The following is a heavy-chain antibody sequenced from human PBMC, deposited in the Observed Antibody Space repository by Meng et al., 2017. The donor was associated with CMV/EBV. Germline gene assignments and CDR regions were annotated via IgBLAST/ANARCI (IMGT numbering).Heavy chain of an antibody. Sequence: GESLKIPCAASGFTFSDYYMSWIRQAPGKGLEWVSYISSSGSTIYYADSVKGRFTISRDNAKNSLYLQMNSLRAEDTAVYYCAREGEVTIFGVVIYYYYGMDVWGQGTTVTVSS. CDR1: GFTFSDYY. CDR2: ISSSGSTI. J-gene: IGHJ6*02. D-gene: IGHD3-3*01. V-gene: IGHV3-11*04. CDR3: AREGEVTIFGVVIYYYYGMDV.